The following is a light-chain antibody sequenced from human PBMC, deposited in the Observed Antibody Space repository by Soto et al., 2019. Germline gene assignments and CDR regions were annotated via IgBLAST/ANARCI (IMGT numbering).Light chain of an antibody. CDR3: QHYDNWPPWT. CDR2: GAS. CDR1: QSVSIL. J-gene: IGKJ1*01. Sequence: EIVMTQSPATLSVSPGERATLSCRASQSVSILLAWYQQKPGQAPRLLIYGASTRANDIPARFSGSGSCTEFTLTIRSLQSEDIAVYYCQHYDNWPPWTFGQGTKVDIK. V-gene: IGKV3-15*01.